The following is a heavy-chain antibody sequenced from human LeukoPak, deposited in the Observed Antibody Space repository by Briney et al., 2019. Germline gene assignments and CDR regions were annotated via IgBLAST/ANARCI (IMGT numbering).Heavy chain of an antibody. J-gene: IGHJ5*02. CDR3: ARGTPPDP. CDR1: GYSFGGYY. D-gene: IGHD1-14*01. V-gene: IGHV1-2*02. CDR2: INPNSCCT. Sequence: ASVKVSCKASGYSFGGYYIHWVRQAPGQGLEGMGWINPNSCCTYYAQNFQGRVTMTRDTSISTAYIELSSLRSDDTAVYFCARGTPPDPWGQGTLVTVSS.